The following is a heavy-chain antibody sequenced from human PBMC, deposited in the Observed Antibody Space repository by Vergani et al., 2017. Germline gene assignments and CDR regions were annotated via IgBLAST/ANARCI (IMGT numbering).Heavy chain of an antibody. V-gene: IGHV4-4*07. J-gene: IGHJ6*04. D-gene: IGHD2-2*01. CDR2: IYTSGST. CDR1: GGSISSYY. CDR3: ARDEYCSSPSCYLMDV. Sequence: QVQLQESGPGLVKPSEILSLICTVSGGSISSYYWSWSRQPAGKGLEWIGRIYTSGSTNYNRSLKSRVTMSVDTSKNQFSLKLSSVTAADTAVYYCARDEYCSSPSCYLMDVWGKGTTVTVSS.